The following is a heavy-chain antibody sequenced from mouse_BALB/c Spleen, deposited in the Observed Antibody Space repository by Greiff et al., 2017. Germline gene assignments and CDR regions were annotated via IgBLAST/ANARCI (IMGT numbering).Heavy chain of an antibody. CDR2: INPSKGRT. CDR3: ARPGAYAMGC. Sequence: QVQLLQPGADLVKPGASVKLSCKASGYTFTSYWMHWVEQRPGKGLEWIGEINPSKGRTYYPEKFKSKATLTGDKSSSTAYMQLSSLTSEDSAVYYCARPGAYAMGCWGQGTSVTGSS. J-gene: IGHJ4*01. CDR1: GYTFTSYW. D-gene: IGHD4-1*01. V-gene: IGHV1S81*02.